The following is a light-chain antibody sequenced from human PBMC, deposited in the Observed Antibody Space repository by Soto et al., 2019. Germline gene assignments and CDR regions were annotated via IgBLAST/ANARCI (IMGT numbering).Light chain of an antibody. CDR2: WAS. V-gene: IGKV4-1*01. Sequence: DIVMTQSPDSLAVSLGERATINCKSSQSVLYSSNNKNYLGWYQQKPGQSPNLLIYWASTRESGVPDRFSGSGSGTEFTLTISSLQAEDVAVYYCQQYYSIPYTFGQGTKVDI. CDR1: QSVLYSSNNKNY. J-gene: IGKJ2*01. CDR3: QQYYSIPYT.